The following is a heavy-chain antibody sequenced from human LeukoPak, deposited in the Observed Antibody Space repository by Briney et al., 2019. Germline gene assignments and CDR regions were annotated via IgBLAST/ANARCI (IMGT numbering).Heavy chain of an antibody. Sequence: ASVKVSCKASGYTFTSYAMHWVRQAPGQRLEWMGWINAGNGNTKYSQEFQGRVTITRDTSASTAYTELSSLRSEDMAVYYCAISVDTAMVTWFGGMDVWAKGPRSPSP. D-gene: IGHD5-18*01. CDR2: INAGNGNT. V-gene: IGHV1-3*03. CDR3: AISVDTAMVTWFGGMDV. J-gene: IGHJ6*03. CDR1: GYTFTSYA.